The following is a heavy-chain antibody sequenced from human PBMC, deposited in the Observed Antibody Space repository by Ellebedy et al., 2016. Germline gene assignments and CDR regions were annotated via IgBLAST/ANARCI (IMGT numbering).Heavy chain of an antibody. V-gene: IGHV4-59*08. CDR2: IYYSGST. Sequence: GSLRLSCTVSAFTSSYWSWIRQPPGKGLEWIGYIYYSGSTNYNPSLKSRVTISVDTSKNQFSLKLSSVTAADTAVYYCARHWAVGATNGGIDYWGQGTLVTVSS. CDR1: AFTSSY. CDR3: ARHWAVGATNGGIDY. J-gene: IGHJ4*02. D-gene: IGHD1-26*01.